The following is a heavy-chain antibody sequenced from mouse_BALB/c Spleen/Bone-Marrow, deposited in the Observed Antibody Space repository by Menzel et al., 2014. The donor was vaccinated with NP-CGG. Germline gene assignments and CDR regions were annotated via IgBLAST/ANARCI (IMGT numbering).Heavy chain of an antibody. CDR1: GFNIKDTY. D-gene: IGHD4-1*01. J-gene: IGHJ4*01. Sequence: EVQLQQSGAELVKPGASVKLSCTASGFNIKDTYXHWVKQRPEQGLEWIGRIDPANGNTKYDPKFQGKAAITADTSSNTAYLQLSSLTSEDTAVYYCARWEYYAMDYWGQGTSVTVSS. CDR2: IDPANGNT. V-gene: IGHV14-3*02. CDR3: ARWEYYAMDY.